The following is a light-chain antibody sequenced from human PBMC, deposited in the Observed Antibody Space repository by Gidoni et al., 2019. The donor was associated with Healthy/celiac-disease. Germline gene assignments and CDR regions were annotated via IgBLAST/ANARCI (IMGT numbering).Light chain of an antibody. J-gene: IGKJ3*01. Sequence: DIQMTQSPSSLSASVGDRVTITCQASQDISNYLNWYQQKPGKAPKLLIYDASNLETGVPSRFSGSGSGTDFTFTISSLQPEDIATYYCQQYDNLAVFTFXPXTKVDIK. CDR3: QQYDNLAVFT. CDR2: DAS. CDR1: QDISNY. V-gene: IGKV1-33*01.